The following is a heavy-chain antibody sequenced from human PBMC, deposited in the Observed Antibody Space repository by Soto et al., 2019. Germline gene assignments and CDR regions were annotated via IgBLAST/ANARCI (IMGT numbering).Heavy chain of an antibody. V-gene: IGHV4-59*02. CDR2: IPNTADP. Sequence: PSDTLSLTSTVSGASVSGDSCSWIRRPPGKGLECIGYIPNTADPTSSPSLKSRVTLSLDTSRNQFSLKLTSVTAADTAVYYCARTARRFDYWGQGTLVTVSS. D-gene: IGHD6-6*01. J-gene: IGHJ4*02. CDR1: GASVSGDS. CDR3: ARTARRFDY.